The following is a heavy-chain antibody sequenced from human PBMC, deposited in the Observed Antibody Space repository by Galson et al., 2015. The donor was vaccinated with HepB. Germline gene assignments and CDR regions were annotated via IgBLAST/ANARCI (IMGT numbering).Heavy chain of an antibody. CDR2: ISYDGSNK. D-gene: IGHD6-19*01. Sequence: SLRLSCAASGFTFSSYAMHWVRQAPGKGLEWVAVISYDGSNKYYADSVKGRFTISRDNSKNTLYLQMNSLRAEGTAVYYCARDPYSSGWGRPNFDYWGQGTLVTVSS. CDR1: GFTFSSYA. CDR3: ARDPYSSGWGRPNFDY. V-gene: IGHV3-30-3*01. J-gene: IGHJ4*02.